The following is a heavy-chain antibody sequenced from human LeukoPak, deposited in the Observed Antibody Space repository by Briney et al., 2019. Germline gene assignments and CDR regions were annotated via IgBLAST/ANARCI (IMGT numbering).Heavy chain of an antibody. D-gene: IGHD3-10*01. J-gene: IGHJ4*02. Sequence: SETLSLTCAVSGYSISSGYYWGCLRQPPGKGLECVGSNYHGGSTYNNPSLKSRTTTSVNTSKNQFSLKLSSVTAADTAVYYCARPSRYYYGSGSYLTKYYFDYWGQGTLVTVSS. CDR3: ARPSRYYYGSGSYLTKYYFDY. CDR1: GYSISSGYY. CDR2: NYHGGST. V-gene: IGHV4-38-2*01.